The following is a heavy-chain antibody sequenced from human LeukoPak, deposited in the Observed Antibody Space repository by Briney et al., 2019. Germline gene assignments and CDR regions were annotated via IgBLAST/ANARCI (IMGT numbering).Heavy chain of an antibody. J-gene: IGHJ3*02. CDR1: GGIISGYY. CDR3: ARAPVGVTIFGVVTNDAFDI. V-gene: IGHV4-59*08. CDR2: IYYRGST. D-gene: IGHD3-3*01. Sequence: SETLSLTCTVSGGIISGYYWSWLRQPPGKGVEGVGYIYYRGSTRYNPSLKSRVSISVDTSKNQFSLKLNSVTAADTAVYYCARAPVGVTIFGVVTNDAFDIWGQGTMVTVSS.